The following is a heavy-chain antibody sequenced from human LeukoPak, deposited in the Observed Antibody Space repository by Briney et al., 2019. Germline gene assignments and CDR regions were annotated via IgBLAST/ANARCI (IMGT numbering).Heavy chain of an antibody. V-gene: IGHV5-51*01. J-gene: IGHJ3*02. Sequence: GESLKISCKGSGYTFTGYWIGWVRQMPGKGLEWMGFIYPGDSDTRYGPSFQGQVTVSADKSISTAYLQWSSRKASDTAIYYCARRTAYYDILTTTSAFDIWGQGTMVTVSS. CDR3: ARRTAYYDILTTTSAFDI. CDR1: GYTFTGYW. D-gene: IGHD3-9*01. CDR2: IYPGDSDT.